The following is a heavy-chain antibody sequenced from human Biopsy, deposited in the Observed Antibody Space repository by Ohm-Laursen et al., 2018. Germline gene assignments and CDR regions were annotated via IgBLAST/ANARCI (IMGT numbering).Heavy chain of an antibody. V-gene: IGHV4-59*12. CDR1: GVYISDYY. Sequence: GTLSLTCSVSGVYISDYYWSWIRQPPGRGLEWVGSIYYSGSTNYNPSLKSRVTLSMDTSKRQFSLKLSFVTAADTAVYYCARWTPEYDSSRYYLDAFDIWGQGTKVTVSS. CDR3: ARWTPEYDSSRYYLDAFDI. J-gene: IGHJ3*02. CDR2: IYYSGST. D-gene: IGHD3-22*01.